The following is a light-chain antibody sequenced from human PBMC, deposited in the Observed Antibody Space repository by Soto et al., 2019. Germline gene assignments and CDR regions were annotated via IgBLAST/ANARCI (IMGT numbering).Light chain of an antibody. CDR1: QNVSTY. V-gene: IGKV3-11*01. CDR3: QQRTNWLT. J-gene: IGKJ3*01. CDR2: DAS. Sequence: EIVLTQSPATLSLSPGERATLSCRASQNVSTYLAWYQQKPGQAPRLLIYDASNRATGIPARFSGSGSGTDFTLPISSLEPEDSAVYYCQQRTNWLTFGPGTKVDIK.